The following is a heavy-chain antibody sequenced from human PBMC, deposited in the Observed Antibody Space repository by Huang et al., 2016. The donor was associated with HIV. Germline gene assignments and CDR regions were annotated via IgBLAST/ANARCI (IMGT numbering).Heavy chain of an antibody. CDR1: GLVLNNYV. CDR3: AREDGSSGDCGYFGP. Sequence: QVQLVESGGGVVQPGRSLRLSCGASGLVLNNYVLHWVRQTQGKGLEWVAGLAKDGRDKNYAESVKGRFTISKDNSKNTLYLEMDSLTPEDTGVYYCAREDGSSGDCGYFGPWGQGAQVTVAT. D-gene: IGHD3-22*01. V-gene: IGHV3-30*03. CDR2: LAKDGRDK. J-gene: IGHJ4*02.